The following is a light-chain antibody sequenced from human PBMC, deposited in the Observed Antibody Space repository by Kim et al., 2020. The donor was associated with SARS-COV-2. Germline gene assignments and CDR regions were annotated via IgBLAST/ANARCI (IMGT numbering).Light chain of an antibody. CDR2: DAS. CDR3: LQHQTFLYT. Sequence: DIQMTQSPSAMSASLGDRVTITCRASQGISSFLAWFQQKPGKVPKRLIYDASTLQSGVPSRFSGSGSGTEFTLTITSLQPEDFATYFCLQHQTFLYTSGQGTKLEIK. CDR1: QGISSF. V-gene: IGKV1-17*03. J-gene: IGKJ2*01.